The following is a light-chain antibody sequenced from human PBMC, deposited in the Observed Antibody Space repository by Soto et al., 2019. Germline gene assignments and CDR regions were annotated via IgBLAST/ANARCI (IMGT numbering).Light chain of an antibody. CDR1: QSISGTY. CDR2: SAS. V-gene: IGKV3-20*01. J-gene: IGKJ5*01. CDR3: QQSYSSPRIT. Sequence: DTVLTQSPGTLSLTSGERATLSCRASQSISGTYLAWYQQKPGQAPRLLIYSASTRATGIPDRFSGSGSGTDFTLTISRLEPEDFATYYCQQSYSSPRITFGQGTRLEIK.